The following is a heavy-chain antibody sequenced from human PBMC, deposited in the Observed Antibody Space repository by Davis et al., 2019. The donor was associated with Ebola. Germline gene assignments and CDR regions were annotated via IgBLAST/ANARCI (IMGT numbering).Heavy chain of an antibody. V-gene: IGHV4-34*10. Sequence: CVVQGGSFTGYYGSWNRQPGGRGLAWIGEINHGEGTNYNPSLWGRFTVSVNTSKNHFSLKLTSVTSADTAVYYCARLTRFLDQSIWFDPWGQGTLVTVSS. CDR2: INHGEGT. CDR1: GGSFTGYY. CDR3: ARLTRFLDQSIWFDP. D-gene: IGHD3-3*01. J-gene: IGHJ5*02.